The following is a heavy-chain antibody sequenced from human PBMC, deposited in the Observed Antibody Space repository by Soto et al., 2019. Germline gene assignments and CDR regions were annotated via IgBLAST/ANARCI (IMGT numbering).Heavy chain of an antibody. Sequence: SETLSLTCTVSGGSISRYYWSWIRQPPGKGLEWIGYMYNTGSTIYNPSLKSRVTISVDTSKNQFSLKLNSVTAADTAVYYCARDLWGYCGAACYPLDVWGQGNTVT. J-gene: IGHJ6*02. CDR2: MYNTGST. CDR3: ARDLWGYCGAACYPLDV. V-gene: IGHV4-59*01. D-gene: IGHD2-21*02. CDR1: GGSISRYY.